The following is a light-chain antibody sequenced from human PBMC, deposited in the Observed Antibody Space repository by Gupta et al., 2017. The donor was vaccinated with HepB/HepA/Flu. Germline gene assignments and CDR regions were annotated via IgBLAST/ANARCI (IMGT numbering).Light chain of an antibody. CDR3: QSYDSSLSGSL. J-gene: IGLJ1*01. CDR1: RSNVGAGYD. Sequence: QSVLTQPPSVSGAPGHRVTISCTGSRSNVGAGYDVHWFQQLPGAAPKLLIYGNTNRPAGVADRFSASKSGTSASLAITGLQAEDEADYYCQSYDSSLSGSLFGTGTKVTVL. CDR2: GNT. V-gene: IGLV1-40*01.